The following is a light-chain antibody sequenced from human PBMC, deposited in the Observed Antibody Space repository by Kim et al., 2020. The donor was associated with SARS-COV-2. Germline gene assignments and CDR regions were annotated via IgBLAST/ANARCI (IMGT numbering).Light chain of an antibody. CDR2: QDS. V-gene: IGLV3-1*01. Sequence: SVYPGQTASITCSGDKLGDKYACWYQQEPGQSPMQDIYQDSKRPSGIPERFSGSNSGNTATLTISGTQAMDEADYYCQAWDSSTVVFGGGTQLTVL. CDR1: KLGDKY. J-gene: IGLJ2*01. CDR3: QAWDSSTVV.